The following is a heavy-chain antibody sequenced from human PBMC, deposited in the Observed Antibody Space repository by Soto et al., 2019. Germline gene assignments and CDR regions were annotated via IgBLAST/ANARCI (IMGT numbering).Heavy chain of an antibody. D-gene: IGHD2-15*01. CDR3: AREGYCSGGSCYNAFDI. J-gene: IGHJ3*02. CDR1: GYTFTSYY. Sequence: QVQLVQSGAEVKKPGASVKVSCKASGYTFTSYYMHWVRQAPGQGLEWMGIINPSGGSTSYAQQFQGRVTMTRDTSTSTDYMELSSLRSEDTAVYYCAREGYCSGGSCYNAFDIWGQGTMVTVSS. V-gene: IGHV1-46*01. CDR2: INPSGGST.